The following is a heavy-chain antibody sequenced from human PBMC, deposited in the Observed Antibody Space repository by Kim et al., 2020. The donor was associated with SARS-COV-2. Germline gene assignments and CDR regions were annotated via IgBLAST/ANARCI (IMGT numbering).Heavy chain of an antibody. CDR3: ARGEVGTTTGYFYYVMDV. CDR1: GFTFSTYT. D-gene: IGHD1-26*01. Sequence: GGSLRLSCAASGFTFSTYTMNWVRQAPGKGLEWVSYISSSRTIYYADSVKGRFTISRDNAKNSLYLQMNSLRAEDTAVYYCARGEVGTTTGYFYYVMDVWGQGTTVTVSS. J-gene: IGHJ6*02. V-gene: IGHV3-48*04. CDR2: ISSSRTI.